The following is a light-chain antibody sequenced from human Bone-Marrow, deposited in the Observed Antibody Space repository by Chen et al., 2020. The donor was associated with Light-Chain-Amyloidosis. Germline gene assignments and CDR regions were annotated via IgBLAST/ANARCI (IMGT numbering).Light chain of an antibody. Sequence: SYLLTQTPSVSVAPGQTARLTCGGSNIGTQSVDWYQQKPGQAPVMVVSEDIDRPSGIPDRFSGSNLGKTATLTISRVEVGDEADYYCQVWNNPTDHWVFGGGTKLTV. CDR3: QVWNNPTDHWV. V-gene: IGLV3-21*02. J-gene: IGLJ3*02. CDR2: EDI. CDR1: NIGTQS.